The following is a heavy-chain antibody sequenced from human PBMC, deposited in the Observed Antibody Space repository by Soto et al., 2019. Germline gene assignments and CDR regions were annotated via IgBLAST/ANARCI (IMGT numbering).Heavy chain of an antibody. CDR3: ARRVTTYYYGMDV. D-gene: IGHD2-21*02. Sequence: EVQLVQSGAEVKKPGEPLKISCKGSGYSFTSYWIGWVRQMPGKGLEWMGIIYPGDSATRYSPSFQGQVTISADKSISTAYLQWSSLKASDTAMYYCARRVTTYYYGMDVWGQGTTVTVSS. V-gene: IGHV5-51*01. CDR1: GYSFTSYW. J-gene: IGHJ6*02. CDR2: IYPGDSAT.